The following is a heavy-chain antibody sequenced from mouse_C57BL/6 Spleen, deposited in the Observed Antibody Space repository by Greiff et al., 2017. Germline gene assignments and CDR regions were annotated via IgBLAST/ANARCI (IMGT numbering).Heavy chain of an antibody. CDR3: ARMATGTGSNY. Sequence: QVQLQQSGAELVKPGASVKISCKASGYAFSSYWMNWVKQRPGKGLEWIGQIYPGDGDTNYNGKFKGKATLTADKSSSTAYMQLSSLTSEDSAVYYCARMATGTGSNYWNQGPTLTVSS. J-gene: IGHJ2*01. CDR1: GYAFSSYW. V-gene: IGHV1-80*01. D-gene: IGHD4-1*01. CDR2: IYPGDGDT.